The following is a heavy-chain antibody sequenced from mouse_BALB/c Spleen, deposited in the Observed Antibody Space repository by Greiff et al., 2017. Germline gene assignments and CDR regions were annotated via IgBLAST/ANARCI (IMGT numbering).Heavy chain of an antibody. CDR2: IDPSDSYT. CDR3: AREGYGNSAWFAY. CDR1: GYTFTSYW. V-gene: IGHV1-69*02. Sequence: QVQLQQPGAELVKPGASVKLSCKASGYTFTSYWMHWVKQRPGQGLEWIGEIDPSDSYTNYNQKFKGKATLTVDKSSSTAYMQLSSLTSEDSAVYYCAREGYGNSAWFAYWGQGTLVTVSA. D-gene: IGHD2-10*02. J-gene: IGHJ3*01.